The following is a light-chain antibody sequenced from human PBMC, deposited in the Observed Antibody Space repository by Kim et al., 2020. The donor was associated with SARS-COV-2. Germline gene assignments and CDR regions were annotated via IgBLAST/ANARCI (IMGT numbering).Light chain of an antibody. CDR2: DNS. J-gene: IGLJ1*01. CDR1: SSNIVAGYD. Sequence: VPNSCTGSSSNIVAGYDVHWYQQLPGTAPKLLIYDNSNRPSGVPDRFSGSKSGTSASLAITGLQAEDEADYYCQSYDSSLSALYVFGTGTKVTVL. V-gene: IGLV1-40*01. CDR3: QSYDSSLSALYV.